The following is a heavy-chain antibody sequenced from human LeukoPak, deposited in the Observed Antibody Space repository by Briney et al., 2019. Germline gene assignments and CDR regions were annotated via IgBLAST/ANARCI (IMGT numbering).Heavy chain of an antibody. CDR2: IRYDGSNK. CDR3: AKEGVVPAAITIDY. Sequence: GGSLRLSCAASGFTFSSYGMHWVRQAPGKGLEWVAFIRYDGSNKYYADSVKGRFTISRDNSKNTLYLQMNSLRAEDTAVYYCAKEGVVPAAITIDYWGQGTLVTVSS. V-gene: IGHV3-30*02. CDR1: GFTFSSYG. D-gene: IGHD2-2*02. J-gene: IGHJ4*02.